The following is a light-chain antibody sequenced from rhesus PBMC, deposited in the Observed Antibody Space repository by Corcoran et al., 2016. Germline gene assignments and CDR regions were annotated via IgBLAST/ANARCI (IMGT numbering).Light chain of an antibody. CDR3: QHGYGTPFT. V-gene: IGKV1-74*01. J-gene: IGKJ3*01. CDR2: KAS. Sequence: DIQMTQSPSSLSASVGDRVTITCRASEKGNNYLNWYQQKPGKAPKSLIYKASTLQSGVPSRFSGSGSGTDYTFTISSLQPEDVATYYCQHGYGTPFTFGPGTKLDIK. CDR1: EKGNNY.